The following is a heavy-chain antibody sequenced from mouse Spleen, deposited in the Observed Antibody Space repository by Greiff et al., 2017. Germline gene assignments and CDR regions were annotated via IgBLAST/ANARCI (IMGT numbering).Heavy chain of an antibody. Sequence: EVQRVESGGGLVKLGGSLKLSCAASGFTFSSYAMSWVRQTPEKRLEWVATISSGGGNTYYPDSVKGRFTISRDNAKNTLYLQMSSLKSEDTAMYYCARPGDYDGGWFAYWGQGTLVTVSA. CDR3: ARPGDYDGGWFAY. V-gene: IGHV5-9-3*01. CDR1: GFTFSSYA. D-gene: IGHD2-4*01. CDR2: ISSGGGNT. J-gene: IGHJ3*01.